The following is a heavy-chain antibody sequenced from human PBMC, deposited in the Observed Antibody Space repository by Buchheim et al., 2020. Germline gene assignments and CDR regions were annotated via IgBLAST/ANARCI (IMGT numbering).Heavy chain of an antibody. CDR3: ARGGSDPPSTMGYFDY. D-gene: IGHD3-10*01. J-gene: IGHJ4*02. CDR1: GDTFSYA. Sequence: QVQLVQSGTEVKKPESSVKVSCKSSGDTFSYALSWVRQAPGQGLEWLGQINPTTGATKYAQKFQGRVTIAADKPKTTVYMELRGLKSDDTALYFCARGGSDPPSTMGYFDYWGQGT. V-gene: IGHV1-69*06. CDR2: INPTTGAT.